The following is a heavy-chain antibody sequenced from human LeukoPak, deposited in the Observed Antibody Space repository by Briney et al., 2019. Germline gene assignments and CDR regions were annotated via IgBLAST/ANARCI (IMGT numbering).Heavy chain of an antibody. D-gene: IGHD1-7*01. J-gene: IGHJ4*02. CDR3: ARTPELKGNFDY. Sequence: ASVKVSCKASGYTFTSYAMHWVRQAPGQRLEWMGWINAGNGNTKYSQKFQGRVTITRDTSASTAYMELSSLRTEDTAVYYCARTPELKGNFDYWGQGTLVTVSS. V-gene: IGHV1-3*01. CDR2: INAGNGNT. CDR1: GYTFTSYA.